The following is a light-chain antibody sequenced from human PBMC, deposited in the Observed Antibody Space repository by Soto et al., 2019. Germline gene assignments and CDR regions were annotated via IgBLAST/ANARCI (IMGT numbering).Light chain of an antibody. CDR1: SSDIGGYNY. Sequence: QSALTQPASVSGSPGQSITISCTGTSSDIGGYNYVSWYQQHPGKAPKLMIYDVTSRPSGVSNRFSGSKSGNTASLTFSGLQAEDEADYFCSSYQSISTVIFGGGTKLTVL. CDR3: SSYQSISTVI. J-gene: IGLJ2*01. CDR2: DVT. V-gene: IGLV2-14*01.